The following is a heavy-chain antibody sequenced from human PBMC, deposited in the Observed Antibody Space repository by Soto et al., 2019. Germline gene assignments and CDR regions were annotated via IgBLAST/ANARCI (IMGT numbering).Heavy chain of an antibody. J-gene: IGHJ6*03. CDR3: VSSGAGRDFWSGYYTGAYYYYMDV. CDR2: IYYSGST. CDR1: GGSISSGGYY. Sequence: PSETLSLTCTVSGGSISSGGYYWSWIRQHPGKGLEWIGYIYYSGSTYYNPSLKSRVTISVDTSKNQFSLKLSSVTAADTAVYYCVSSGAGRDFWSGYYTGAYYYYMDVWGKGTTVTVSS. V-gene: IGHV4-31*03. D-gene: IGHD3-3*01.